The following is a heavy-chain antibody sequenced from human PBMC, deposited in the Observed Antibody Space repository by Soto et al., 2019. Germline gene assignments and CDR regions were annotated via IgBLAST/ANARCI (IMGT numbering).Heavy chain of an antibody. D-gene: IGHD2-2*01. CDR3: ARRSRYAVGVYGMDV. Sequence: PGESLKISCKGSGYSFTSYWISWVRQMPGKGLEWMGRIDPSDSYTNYSPSFQGHVTISADKSISTAYLQWSSLKASDTAMYYCARRSRYAVGVYGMDVWGQGTTVTVSS. V-gene: IGHV5-10-1*01. J-gene: IGHJ6*02. CDR2: IDPSDSYT. CDR1: GYSFTSYW.